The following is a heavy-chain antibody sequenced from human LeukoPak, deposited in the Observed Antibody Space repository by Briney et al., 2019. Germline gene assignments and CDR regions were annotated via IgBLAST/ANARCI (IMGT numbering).Heavy chain of an antibody. CDR1: GYTLTELS. Sequence: GASVKVSCKVSGYTLTELSMHWVRQAPGKGLEWMGGFDPEDGETIYAQKFQGRVTITRDTSASTAYMELSSLRSEDTAVYYCAREDSSGSYDYWGQGTLVTVSS. D-gene: IGHD1-26*01. V-gene: IGHV1-24*01. CDR3: AREDSSGSYDY. CDR2: FDPEDGET. J-gene: IGHJ4*02.